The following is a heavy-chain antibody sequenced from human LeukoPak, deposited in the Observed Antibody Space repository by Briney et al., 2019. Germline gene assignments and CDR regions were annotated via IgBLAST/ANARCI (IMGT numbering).Heavy chain of an antibody. CDR2: IYPGDSDT. CDR1: GYSFTSYW. D-gene: IGHD2-15*01. Sequence: GESLEISCKGSGYSFTSYWIGWVRQMPGKGLERMGIIYPGDSDTRYSPSFQGQVTISADKSSSTAYLQWSSLKASDTAMYYCARHQASGPRVAPRTVFDPRGQGTLVTVSS. V-gene: IGHV5-51*01. CDR3: ARHQASGPRVAPRTVFDP. J-gene: IGHJ5*02.